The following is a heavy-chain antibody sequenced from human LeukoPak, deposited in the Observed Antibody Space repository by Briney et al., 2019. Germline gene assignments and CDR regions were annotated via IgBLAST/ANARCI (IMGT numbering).Heavy chain of an antibody. CDR1: AGSISTYY. CDR2: IHYSGST. J-gene: IGHJ4*02. CDR3: ARDRWGLPPDY. V-gene: IGHV4-59*01. D-gene: IGHD4-23*01. Sequence: SETLSLTCTVSAGSISTYYWTWIRQSPGKGLEWIGYIHYSGSTNYNPSLKSRVTISVDTSKNQFSLKLSSVTAADTAVYYCARDRWGLPPDYWGQGTLVTVSS.